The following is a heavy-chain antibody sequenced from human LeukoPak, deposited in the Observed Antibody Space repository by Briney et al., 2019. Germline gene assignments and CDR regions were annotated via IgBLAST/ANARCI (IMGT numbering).Heavy chain of an antibody. CDR3: ARDCSGGSCYYNMDY. D-gene: IGHD2-15*01. CDR1: GYTFTGYY. V-gene: IGHV1-2*02. CDR2: INPNSGGT. Sequence: ASVTVSFKASGYTFTGYYMHWVRQAPGQGLEGMGWINPNSGGTNYAQKFQGRVTITRDTSISTAYMELSRLRSDDTAVYYCARDCSGGSCYYNMDYWGQGTLVTVSS. J-gene: IGHJ4*02.